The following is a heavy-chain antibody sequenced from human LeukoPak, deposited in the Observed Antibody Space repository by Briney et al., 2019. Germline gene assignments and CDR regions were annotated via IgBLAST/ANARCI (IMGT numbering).Heavy chain of an antibody. V-gene: IGHV4-59*01. CDR3: ARATAADYYYMDV. D-gene: IGHD6-13*01. Sequence: PSGTLSLTCTVSGGFISNYYWSWIRQPPGKGLEWIGYIYYSGSTNYNPSLQSRVTISVDTSKNQFSLKLSSVTAADTDVYYCARATAADYYYMDVWGKGTTVTVSS. CDR1: GGFISNYY. CDR2: IYYSGST. J-gene: IGHJ6*03.